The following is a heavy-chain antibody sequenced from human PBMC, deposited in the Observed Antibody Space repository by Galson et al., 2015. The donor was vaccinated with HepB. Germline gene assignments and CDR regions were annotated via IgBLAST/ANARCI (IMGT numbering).Heavy chain of an antibody. Sequence: SLRLSCAASGFTVSSSYMSWVRQAPGKGLEWVSIIYSDYSTYYADSVKGRFTISRDNSKNTLYLQMNSLRAEDTAVYYCASGPRLYYYYMDVWGRGTMVTVSS. J-gene: IGHJ6*03. CDR3: ASGPRLYYYYMDV. V-gene: IGHV3-53*01. CDR2: IYSDYST. CDR1: GFTVSSSY.